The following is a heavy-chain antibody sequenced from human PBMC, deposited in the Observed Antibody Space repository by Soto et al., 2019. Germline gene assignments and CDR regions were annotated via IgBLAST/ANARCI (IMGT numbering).Heavy chain of an antibody. CDR1: GFTFRSYV. CDR2: TSYDGSDK. Sequence: QVHLVESGGGVVQPGTSLRVSCVGSGFTFRSYVIHWVRQAPGKGLEWVALTSYDGSDKYYGDSVRGRFTISRDNSRNTVDIQMDRLRLEDTALYYCARGGTTGGLDVWGQGTLVSVSS. D-gene: IGHD3-16*01. J-gene: IGHJ1*01. CDR3: ARGGTTGGLDV. V-gene: IGHV3-30*19.